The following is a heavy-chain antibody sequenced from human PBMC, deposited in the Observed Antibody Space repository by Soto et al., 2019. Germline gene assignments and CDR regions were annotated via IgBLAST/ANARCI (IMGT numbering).Heavy chain of an antibody. Sequence: EVQLVESGAGLVQPGRSLTLSCAASGFTFDDYAMHWVRQVPGKGLEWVSGINWNSGSIGYGDSVKGRFAISRDNAKSSLHLQMNSLRAEDTAFYYCVKDESINWYSGHFRHWGQGDVVTGSS. CDR1: GFTFDDYA. D-gene: IGHD6-13*01. J-gene: IGHJ1*01. V-gene: IGHV3-9*01. CDR3: VKDESINWYSGHFRH. CDR2: INWNSGSI.